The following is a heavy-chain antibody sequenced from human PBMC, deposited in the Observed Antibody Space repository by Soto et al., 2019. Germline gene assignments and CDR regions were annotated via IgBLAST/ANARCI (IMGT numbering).Heavy chain of an antibody. Sequence: SETLSLTCTVSGGSISSYYWSWIRQPPGKGLEWIGYIYYSGSTNYNPSLKSRVTIPVDKSKNQFSLKLSSVTAADTAVYYCARAHCSGGSCYSVQHWFDPWGQGTLVTVSS. J-gene: IGHJ5*02. CDR2: IYYSGST. CDR1: GGSISSYY. V-gene: IGHV4-59*12. D-gene: IGHD2-15*01. CDR3: ARAHCSGGSCYSVQHWFDP.